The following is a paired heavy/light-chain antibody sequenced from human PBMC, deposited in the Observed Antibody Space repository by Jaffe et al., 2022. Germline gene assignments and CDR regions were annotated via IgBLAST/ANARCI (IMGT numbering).Light chain of an antibody. Sequence: EIVLTQSPATLSLSPGERATLSCRASQSISSYLAWYQQKPGQAPRLLIYDASNRATGIPARFSGSGSGTDFTLTISSLEPEDFAVYYCQQRSTWLTFGGGTKVEIK. CDR3: QQRSTWLT. V-gene: IGKV3-11*01. J-gene: IGKJ4*01. CDR1: QSISSY. CDR2: DAS.
Heavy chain of an antibody. CDR3: GRSLAARIYDAFDI. CDR2: IYYSGST. V-gene: IGHV4-39*01. CDR1: GGSISSSSYY. D-gene: IGHD6-6*01. J-gene: IGHJ3*02. Sequence: QLQLQESGPGLVKPSETLSLTCTVSGGSISSSSYYWGWIRQPPGKGLEWIGNIYYSGSTYYNPSLKSRVTISVDTSKNQFSLKLSSVTAADTAVYYCGRSLAARIYDAFDIWGQGTMVTVSS.